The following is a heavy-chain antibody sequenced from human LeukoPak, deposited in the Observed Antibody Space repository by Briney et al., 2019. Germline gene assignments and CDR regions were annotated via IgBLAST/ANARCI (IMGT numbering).Heavy chain of an antibody. D-gene: IGHD6-6*01. CDR2: ISGSGGST. J-gene: IGHJ5*02. V-gene: IGHV3-23*01. Sequence: GGSLRLSCAASGFTFSSYAMSWVRQAPGKGLEWVSAISGSGGSTYYADSVKGRFTISRDNSKNTLYLQMNSLRAEDTAVYYCAKVDIAARLGGWFDPWGQGTLVTVSS. CDR1: GFTFSSYA. CDR3: AKVDIAARLGGWFDP.